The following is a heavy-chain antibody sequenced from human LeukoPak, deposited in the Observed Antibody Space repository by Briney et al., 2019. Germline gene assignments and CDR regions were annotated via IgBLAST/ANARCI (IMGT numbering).Heavy chain of an antibody. CDR3: ARDQSPVGSGFDAFDI. J-gene: IGHJ3*02. Sequence: PGGSLRLSCAASGFTFSSYGMHWVRQAPGKGLEWVAVIWYDGSNKYYADSVKGRFTISRDNSKNTLYLQMNSLRAVDTAVYYCARDQSPVGSGFDAFDIWGQGTMVTVSS. D-gene: IGHD5-12*01. V-gene: IGHV3-33*01. CDR2: IWYDGSNK. CDR1: GFTFSSYG.